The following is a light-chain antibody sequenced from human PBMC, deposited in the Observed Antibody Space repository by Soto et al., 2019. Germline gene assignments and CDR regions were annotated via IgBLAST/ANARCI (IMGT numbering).Light chain of an antibody. CDR2: GVS. J-gene: IGKJ4*01. CDR1: QSVAGN. Sequence: EIVMTQSPATLSVSPGETATLSCRASQSVAGNLAWYQQKPGQPXTLLLYGVSTRATGVPARFSGSGSETDFSLTISSLQIEDFALYYCQQSNNWPPLTFGGGTKVDIK. V-gene: IGKV3-15*01. CDR3: QQSNNWPPLT.